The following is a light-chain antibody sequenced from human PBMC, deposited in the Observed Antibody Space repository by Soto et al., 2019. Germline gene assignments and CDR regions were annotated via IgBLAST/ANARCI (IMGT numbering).Light chain of an antibody. CDR2: SAS. CDR3: QQSYSSPYT. Sequence: DIQMTQSPASLSASVGDRVTITCRASQSISKNLNWYQHRLGKAPQVLIYSASDSQIGVPSRFSASVSGTDFTLIISALQPEDFATYYCQQSYSSPYTFGQGTKLEIK. V-gene: IGKV1-39*01. J-gene: IGKJ2*01. CDR1: QSISKN.